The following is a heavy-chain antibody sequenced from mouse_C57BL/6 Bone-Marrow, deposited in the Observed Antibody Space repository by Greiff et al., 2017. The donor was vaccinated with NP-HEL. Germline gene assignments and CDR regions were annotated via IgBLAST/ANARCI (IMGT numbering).Heavy chain of an antibody. CDR1: GFTFSDYY. CDR2: ISNGGGRT. V-gene: IGHV5-12*01. Sequence: EVKLVESGGGLVQPGGSLKLSCAASGFTFSDYYMYWVRPTPEKRLEWVAYISNGGGRTYYPDTVKGRFTISRANAKNTLYLQMSRLKSEDTAMYYCSRQPDYYGSSYGFAYWGQGTLVTVSA. CDR3: SRQPDYYGSSYGFAY. J-gene: IGHJ3*01. D-gene: IGHD1-1*01.